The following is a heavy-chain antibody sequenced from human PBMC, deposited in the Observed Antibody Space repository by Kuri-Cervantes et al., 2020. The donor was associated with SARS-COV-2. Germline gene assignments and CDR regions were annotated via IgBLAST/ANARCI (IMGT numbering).Heavy chain of an antibody. V-gene: IGHV3-66*01. Sequence: GESLKISCAASGFTVSSNYMSWVRQAPGKGLEWVSVIYSGGSTYYADSVKGRFTISRDNSKNTLYLQMNILRAEDTAVYYCARYGAVDRDYYYYYGMDVWGQGTTVTVSS. CDR3: ARYGAVDRDYYYYYGMDV. CDR1: GFTVSSNY. CDR2: IYSGGST. D-gene: IGHD5-12*01. J-gene: IGHJ6*02.